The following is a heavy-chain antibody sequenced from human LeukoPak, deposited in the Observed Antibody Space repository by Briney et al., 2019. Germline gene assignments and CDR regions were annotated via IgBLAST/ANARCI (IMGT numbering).Heavy chain of an antibody. J-gene: IGHJ6*02. V-gene: IGHV1-2*02. D-gene: IGHD3-22*01. Sequence: VASVKVSCKASGYTFTGYYMHWVRQAPGQGLEWMGWINPNSGGTNYAQKFQGRVTMTRDTSISTAYMELSRLRSDDTAVYYCARDPLFYDDSSGFHYYGMDVWGQGTTVTVSS. CDR2: INPNSGGT. CDR3: ARDPLFYDDSSGFHYYGMDV. CDR1: GYTFTGYY.